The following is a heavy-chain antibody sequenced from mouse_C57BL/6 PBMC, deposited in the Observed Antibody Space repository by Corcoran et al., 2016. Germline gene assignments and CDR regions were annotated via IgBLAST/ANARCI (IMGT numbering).Heavy chain of an antibody. CDR3: ARWGGHSFYY. CDR1: GYTFTDYY. V-gene: IGHV1-76*01. J-gene: IGHJ2*02. Sequence: QVQLKQSGAELERPGAAMKLSCKASGYTFTDYYINGVKQRPGQGLEWSARIYPGSGNTYYNEKFKGKATLTEENSSSTAYMQLRSLTSEDSAVYFCARWGGHSFYYWGQGTSLTVSS. D-gene: IGHD1-1*02. CDR2: IYPGSGNT.